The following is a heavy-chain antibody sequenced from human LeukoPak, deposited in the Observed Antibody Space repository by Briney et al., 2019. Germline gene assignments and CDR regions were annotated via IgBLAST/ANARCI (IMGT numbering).Heavy chain of an antibody. J-gene: IGHJ6*03. D-gene: IGHD3-3*01. CDR3: ARFSSTRAYDFWSGYSPRHYYYYMDV. CDR1: GYTFTGYY. V-gene: IGHV1-2*02. CDR2: INPNSGGT. Sequence: ASVKVSCKASGYTFTGYYMHWVRQAPGQGLEWMGWINPNSGGTNYAQKFQGRVTMTRDTSISTAYMELSSLRSEDTAVYYCARFSSTRAYDFWSGYSPRHYYYYMDVWGKGTTVTVSS.